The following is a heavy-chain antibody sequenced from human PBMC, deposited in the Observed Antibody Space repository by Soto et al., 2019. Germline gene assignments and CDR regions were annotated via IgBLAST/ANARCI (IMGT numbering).Heavy chain of an antibody. J-gene: IGHJ5*02. CDR1: GGSISSYY. CDR2: IYYSGST. CDR3: ARGYSSSWYWFDP. D-gene: IGHD6-13*01. Sequence: SETLSLTCTVSGGSISSYYWSWIRQPPGKGLEWIGYIYYSGSTKYNPSLKSRVTISADMSKNQFSLKLSSVTAADTAVYYCARGYSSSWYWFDPWGQGTLVTVSS. V-gene: IGHV4-59*01.